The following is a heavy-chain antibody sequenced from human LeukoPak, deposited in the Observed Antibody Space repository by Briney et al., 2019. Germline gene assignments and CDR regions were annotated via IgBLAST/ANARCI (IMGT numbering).Heavy chain of an antibody. Sequence: GGSLRLSCAASGFTFRTYSVNWVRQAPGKGLEWVSSVSSSSGYIYYADSVKGRFTISRDNAKNLVFLQMNSLRAEDTALYYCASHYSGYANYWGQGTLVTVSS. CDR2: VSSSSGYI. D-gene: IGHD5-12*01. CDR1: GFTFRTYS. V-gene: IGHV3-21*01. CDR3: ASHYSGYANY. J-gene: IGHJ4*02.